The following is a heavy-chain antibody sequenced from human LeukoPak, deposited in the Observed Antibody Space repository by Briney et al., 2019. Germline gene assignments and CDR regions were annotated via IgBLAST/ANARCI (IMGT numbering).Heavy chain of an antibody. CDR2: IDTSSSTI. CDR1: GFIFSDYD. CDR3: ARDRRPCTA. J-gene: IGHJ4*02. Sequence: KSGESLRLSCAASGFIFSDYDMTWIRQAPGKGLEWISYIDTSSSTIYYADSVKGRFTISRDNAKNSLFLQMNSLRAEGTAVYYCARDRRPCTAWGQGTLVTVSS. D-gene: IGHD2-8*01. V-gene: IGHV3-11*01.